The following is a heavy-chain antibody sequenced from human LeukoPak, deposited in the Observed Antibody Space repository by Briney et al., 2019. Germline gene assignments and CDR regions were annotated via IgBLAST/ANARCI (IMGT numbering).Heavy chain of an antibody. CDR1: GFTFSAWD. J-gene: IGHJ5*01. CDR2: ISASGDRT. D-gene: IGHD2-21*01. V-gene: IGHV3-23*01. Sequence: GGSLRLSCSASGFTFSAWDMHWVRQAPGKGLEWVSAISASGDRTYYGDSAKGRFTISRDNSKKTLYLQMSGLRVEDTAMYYCVKDPRDTYGTNWFVSWGQGTLLIVSS. CDR3: VKDPRDTYGTNWFVS.